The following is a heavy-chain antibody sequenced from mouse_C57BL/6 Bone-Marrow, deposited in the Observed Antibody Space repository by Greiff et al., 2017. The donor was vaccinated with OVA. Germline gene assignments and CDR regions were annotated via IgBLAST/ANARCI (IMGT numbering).Heavy chain of an antibody. CDR1: GYTFTSYW. CDR3: ARRGDYYYGSSYDWYFDV. V-gene: IGHV1-53*01. CDR2: INPSNGGT. D-gene: IGHD1-1*01. J-gene: IGHJ1*03. Sequence: QVQLQQPGTELVKPGASVKLSCKASGYTFTSYWMHWVKQRPGQGLEWIGNINPSNGGTNYNEKFKSKATLTVDKSSSTAYMQLSSLTSEDSAVYYCARRGDYYYGSSYDWYFDVWGTGTTVTVSS.